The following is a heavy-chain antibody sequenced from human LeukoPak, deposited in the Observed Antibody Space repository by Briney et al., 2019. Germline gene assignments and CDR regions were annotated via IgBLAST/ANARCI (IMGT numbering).Heavy chain of an antibody. CDR2: IYSSGTT. Sequence: SETLSLTCTVSGGSISSGSSYWSWIRQPAGKGLEWIGRIYSSGTTNYNPSLKSRVTISVDTSKNQFSLKLSSVTAADTAVYYCARDGYSSGWTFFDYWGQGILVTVSS. CDR1: GGSISSGSSY. D-gene: IGHD6-19*01. CDR3: ARDGYSSGWTFFDY. V-gene: IGHV4-61*02. J-gene: IGHJ4*02.